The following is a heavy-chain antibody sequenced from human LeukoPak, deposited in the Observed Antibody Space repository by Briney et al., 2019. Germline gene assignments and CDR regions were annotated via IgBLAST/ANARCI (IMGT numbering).Heavy chain of an antibody. J-gene: IGHJ4*02. D-gene: IGHD5-12*01. CDR3: ARYSGYDYFFDH. CDR2: ISYDGTTE. Sequence: GRSLRLSCAASGFTFSNYAMHWVRQAPGKGLEWVALISYDGTTEYFADSVKGRFTISRDDSKNTLFLQMNSLRTEDSALYYCARYSGYDYFFDHWGQGILVTVSS. CDR1: GFTFSNYA. V-gene: IGHV3-30-3*01.